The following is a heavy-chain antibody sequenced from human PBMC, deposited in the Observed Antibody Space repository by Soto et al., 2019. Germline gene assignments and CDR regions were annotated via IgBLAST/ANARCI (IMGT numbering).Heavy chain of an antibody. Sequence: QVQLQESGPGLVKPSGTLSLTCAVSSGSISSINWWSWVRQPPGKGLEWIGAIHHRGSINYSPSLSSRLTISVDKSKNQFSLNLSSVTAADTAVYYCARVTESDAFDIWGQGTMVTVSS. CDR1: SGSISSINW. V-gene: IGHV4-4*02. CDR3: ARVTESDAFDI. CDR2: IHHRGSI. J-gene: IGHJ3*02.